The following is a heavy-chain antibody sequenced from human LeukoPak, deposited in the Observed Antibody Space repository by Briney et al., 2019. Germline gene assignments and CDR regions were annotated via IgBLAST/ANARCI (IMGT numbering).Heavy chain of an antibody. CDR1: GGPISTSIYY. D-gene: IGHD6-19*01. CDR2: IFYTGTT. Sequence: SETLSLTCSVSGGPISTSIYYWGWIRQPPGKGLEWIGSIFYTGTTYSNPSLKSRVTISADTSKNQFSLKLSSVTVADTAVYYCARGGYSSGWQVYYYYYMDVWGKGTTVTISS. J-gene: IGHJ6*03. CDR3: ARGGYSSGWQVYYYYYMDV. V-gene: IGHV4-39*07.